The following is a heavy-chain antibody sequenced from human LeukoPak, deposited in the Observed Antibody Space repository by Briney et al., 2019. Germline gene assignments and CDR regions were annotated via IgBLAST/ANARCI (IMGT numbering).Heavy chain of an antibody. CDR2: ITTNGGPT. CDR3: ARDKDDIVRLVCAVSGYYFDY. V-gene: IGHV3-23*01. CDR1: RYTFSNFY. Sequence: PGGSLRLSCTASRYTFSNFYMSWVRQAPGKGLEWISVITTNGGPTYYADSVKGRFTISRDNSNNTPYMQMNTLTAEDTALYYFARDKDDIVRLVCAVSGYYFDYWGEGDLVTVSP. D-gene: IGHD2-8*02. J-gene: IGHJ4*02.